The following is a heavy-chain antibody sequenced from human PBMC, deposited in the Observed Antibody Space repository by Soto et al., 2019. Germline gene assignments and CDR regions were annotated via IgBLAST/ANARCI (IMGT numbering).Heavy chain of an antibody. V-gene: IGHV1-18*01. Sequence: QVQLVQSGAEVREPGASVKVSCKASGYTFTSYGINWLRQAPGQGLEWMGWISGYSGDTKFAQNFQGRLAMTTDTSTSTAYMELRCLTSGDTAVYYCARGDCSTNTCYEKGGWFDPWGQGTLVTVSS. CDR2: ISGYSGDT. CDR3: ARGDCSTNTCYEKGGWFDP. J-gene: IGHJ5*02. D-gene: IGHD2-2*01. CDR1: GYTFTSYG.